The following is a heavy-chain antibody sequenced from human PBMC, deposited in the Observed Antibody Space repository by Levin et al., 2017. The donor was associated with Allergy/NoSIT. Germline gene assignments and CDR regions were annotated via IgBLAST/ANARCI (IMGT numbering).Heavy chain of an antibody. J-gene: IGHJ4*02. CDR2: IDVDGSGT. D-gene: IGHD3-10*01. Sequence: RSGGSLRLSCRVSGFTSFSSYWMHWVRQVPGKGMEWVSRIDVDGSGTRYADSMKGRFTISRDNAKNTLYLDMKSLRGEDTDVYYCARDPVNYGQIGYYFDYWGQGVLVTVSS. CDR1: GFTSFSSYW. CDR3: ARDPVNYGQIGYYFDY. V-gene: IGHV3-74*01.